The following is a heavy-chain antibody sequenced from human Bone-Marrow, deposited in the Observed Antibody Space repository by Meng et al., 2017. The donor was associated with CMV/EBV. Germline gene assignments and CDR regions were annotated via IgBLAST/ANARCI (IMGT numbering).Heavy chain of an antibody. CDR1: GYSFTSYA. V-gene: IGHV1-3*01. CDR2: INAGNGNT. D-gene: IGHD2-21*02. J-gene: IGHJ4*02. CDR3: ARNHGSDFPLFDS. Sequence: CKTSGYSFTSYAIHWVRQAPGQRLEWMGWINAGNGNTKYSQKFQGRVTISGDTSARTAYMELSSLRSEDTAIYYCARNHGSDFPLFDSWGQGTLVTVSS.